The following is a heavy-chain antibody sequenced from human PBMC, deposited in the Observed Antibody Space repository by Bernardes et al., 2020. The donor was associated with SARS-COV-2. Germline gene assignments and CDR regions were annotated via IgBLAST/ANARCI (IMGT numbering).Heavy chain of an antibody. Sequence: GGSLRLSCAASGFIFSNSWLTWVRQAPGKGLEWVANINQDGSEKDYVDAVKGRFTISRDNAKKSLYLQMNSLRAEDTAVYYCARAGFGDEGLDYWGQGTLVTVSS. J-gene: IGHJ4*02. CDR1: GFIFSNSW. V-gene: IGHV3-7*03. CDR3: ARAGFGDEGLDY. CDR2: INQDGSEK. D-gene: IGHD4-17*01.